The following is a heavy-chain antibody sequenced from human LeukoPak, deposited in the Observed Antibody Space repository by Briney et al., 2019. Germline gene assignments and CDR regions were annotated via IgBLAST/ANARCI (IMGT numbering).Heavy chain of an antibody. Sequence: ASVKVSCKASGYTFTGYYMHWVRQAPGQGLEWMGWINPNSGGTNYAQKFQGRVTMTRDTSISTAYMELSRPRSDDTAVYYCAGGQVVVVAATGNWFDPWGQGTLVTVSS. CDR3: AGGQVVVVAATGNWFDP. V-gene: IGHV1-2*02. J-gene: IGHJ5*02. D-gene: IGHD2-15*01. CDR1: GYTFTGYY. CDR2: INPNSGGT.